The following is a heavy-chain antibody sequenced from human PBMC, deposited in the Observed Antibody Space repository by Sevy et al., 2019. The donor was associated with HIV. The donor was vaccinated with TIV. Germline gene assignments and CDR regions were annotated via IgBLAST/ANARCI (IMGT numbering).Heavy chain of an antibody. CDR3: AKATLDYYLDS. CDR2: ISGGGGTK. V-gene: IGHV3-23*01. Sequence: GGSLRLSCAASGFTFGSYAMNWVRQAPGKGLEWVTYISGGGGTKFYADSVKGRFTISRDNPTDTLYLQMDSLRVEDTAVYYCAKATLDYYLDSWGQGTLVTVSS. D-gene: IGHD1-1*01. CDR1: GFTFGSYA. J-gene: IGHJ4*02.